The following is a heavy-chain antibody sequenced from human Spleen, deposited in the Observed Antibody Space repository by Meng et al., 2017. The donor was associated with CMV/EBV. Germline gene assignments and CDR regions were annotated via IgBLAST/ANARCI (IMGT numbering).Heavy chain of an antibody. CDR2: IYWNDDK. V-gene: IGHV2-5*01. J-gene: IGHJ5*02. CDR1: SLSTSGVG. CDR3: AHSKGTRFWSGLNWFDP. Sequence: SLSTSGVGVGWIRQPPGKALEWLALIYWNDDKRYSPSLKSRLTITKDTSKNQVVLTMTNMDPVDTATYYCAHSKGTRFWSGLNWFDPWGQGTLVTVSS. D-gene: IGHD3-3*01.